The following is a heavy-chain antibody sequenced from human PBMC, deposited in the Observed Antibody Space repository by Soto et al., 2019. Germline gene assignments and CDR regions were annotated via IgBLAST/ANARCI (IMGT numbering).Heavy chain of an antibody. D-gene: IGHD6-19*01. V-gene: IGHV3-11*06. CDR2: ISSSSSYT. CDR3: ARDVSGVAVAGTFAI. J-gene: IGHJ4*02. Sequence: GGSLRLSCAASGFTFSDYYMSWIRQAPGKGLEWVSYISSSSSYTNYADSVKGRFTISRDNAKNSLYLQMNSLRAEDTAVYYCARDVSGVAVAGTFAIWGQGTLVTVSS. CDR1: GFTFSDYY.